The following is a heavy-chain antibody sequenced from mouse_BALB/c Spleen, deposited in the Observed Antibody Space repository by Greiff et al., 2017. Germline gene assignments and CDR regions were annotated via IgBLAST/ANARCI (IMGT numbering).Heavy chain of an antibody. CDR2: ISSGGST. CDR3: ARGENEIYYCNFVAMDY. J-gene: IGHJ4*01. D-gene: IGHD2-1*01. Sequence: EVKLVESGGGLVKPGGSLKLSCAASGFTFSSYAMSWVRQTPEKRLEWVASISSGGSTYYPDSVKGRFTISRDNARNILYLQMSSLRSEDTAMYYCARGENEIYYCNFVAMDYWGQGTSVTVSS. V-gene: IGHV5-6-5*01. CDR1: GFTFSSYA.